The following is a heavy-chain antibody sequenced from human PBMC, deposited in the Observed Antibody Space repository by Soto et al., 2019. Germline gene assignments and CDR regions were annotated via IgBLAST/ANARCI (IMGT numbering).Heavy chain of an antibody. CDR2: ISSSSSYT. Sequence: PGGSLRLSCAASGFTFSDYYMSWIRQAPGKGLEWVSYISSSSSYTNYADSVKGRFTISRDNAKNSLYLQINSLRDEDKAVYYCARDNYLGSIVGTVKSFDYWGPGTLV. V-gene: IGHV3-11*06. CDR3: ARDNYLGSIVGTVKSFDY. J-gene: IGHJ4*02. CDR1: GFTFSDYY. D-gene: IGHD2-15*01.